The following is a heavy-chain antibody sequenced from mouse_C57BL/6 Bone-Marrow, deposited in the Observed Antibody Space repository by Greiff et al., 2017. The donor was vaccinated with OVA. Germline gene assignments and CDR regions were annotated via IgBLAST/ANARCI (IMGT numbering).Heavy chain of an antibody. Sequence: QVQLQQPGAELVKPGASVKLSCKASGYTFTSYWMQWVKQRPGQGLEWIGEIDPSDSYTNYNQKFKGKATLTVDTSSSTAYMQLSSLTSEDSAVYYCARETLLRFYYCDYWGQGTTLTVSS. CDR3: ARETLLRFYYCDY. CDR1: GYTFTSYW. J-gene: IGHJ2*01. V-gene: IGHV1-50*01. D-gene: IGHD1-1*01. CDR2: IDPSDSYT.